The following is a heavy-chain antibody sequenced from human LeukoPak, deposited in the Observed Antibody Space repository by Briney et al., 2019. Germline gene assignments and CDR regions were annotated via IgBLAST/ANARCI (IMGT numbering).Heavy chain of an antibody. CDR1: GFIFSGYW. CDR2: ISSSGSTI. V-gene: IGHV3-11*04. J-gene: IGHJ6*03. D-gene: IGHD6-19*01. Sequence: GGSLRLSCAASGFIFSGYWMSWVRQAPGKGLEWVSYISSSGSTIYYADSVKGRFTISRDNAKNSLYLQRNSLRAEDTAVYYCARNIAVAGPRGYYMDVWGKGTTVTVSS. CDR3: ARNIAVAGPRGYYMDV.